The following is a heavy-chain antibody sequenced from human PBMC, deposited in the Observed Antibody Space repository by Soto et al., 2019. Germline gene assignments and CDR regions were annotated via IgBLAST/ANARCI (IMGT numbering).Heavy chain of an antibody. J-gene: IGHJ4*02. Sequence: EVQLLESGGGLVQPGGSLRLSCAASGFTFSSYAMSWVRQAPGKGLEWVSAISGSGGSTYYADSVKGRFTISRDTSKNTLYLQINSLRAEDTAVYYCAKDIVGYCSGGSFYSSFCLDYWGQGTLVTVSS. CDR3: AKDIVGYCSGGSFYSSFCLDY. CDR2: ISGSGGST. D-gene: IGHD2-15*01. CDR1: GFTFSSYA. V-gene: IGHV3-23*01.